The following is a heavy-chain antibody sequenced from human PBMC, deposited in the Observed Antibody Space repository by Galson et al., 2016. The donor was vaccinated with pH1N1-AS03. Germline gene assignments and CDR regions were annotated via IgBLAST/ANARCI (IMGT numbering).Heavy chain of an antibody. CDR1: DYTFG. Sequence: SVKVSCKASDYTFGIGWVRQAPGQGLEWMGWISTYNGNTKYAQKFQGRVTMTTDTSTSTAYMELRNLRSDDTAVYYCGGGTSDAFDIWGQGTIVIVSS. CDR2: ISTYNGNT. J-gene: IGHJ3*02. D-gene: IGHD1-1*01. CDR3: GGGTSDAFDI. V-gene: IGHV1-18*01.